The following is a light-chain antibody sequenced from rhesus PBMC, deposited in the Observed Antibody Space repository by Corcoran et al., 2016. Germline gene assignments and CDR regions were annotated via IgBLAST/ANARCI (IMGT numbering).Light chain of an antibody. V-gene: IGKV1-69*01. CDR2: KAS. J-gene: IGKJ2*01. Sequence: DIQMTQSPSSLSASVGDRVTMTCRASQGMSNGLAWYQQKPGKAPKLLFYKASNLETGVPSRFSGSGSGTDFTLTISSLPPEDIATYFCQQPDNFPYSFGQMTKVEVK. CDR1: QGMSNG. CDR3: QQPDNFPYS.